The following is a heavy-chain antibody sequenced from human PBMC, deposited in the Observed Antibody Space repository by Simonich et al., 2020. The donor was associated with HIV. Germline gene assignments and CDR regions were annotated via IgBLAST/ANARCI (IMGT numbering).Heavy chain of an antibody. Sequence: QVQLQQWGAGLLKPSETLSRTCAVYGGSFSNYYWSWIRKPPGKGLEWIGEINHSGNTNYNPSLKRRVTVSVDTSKNQFSLKLSSVTAADTALYYCARGDYYNIFTAYAFDIWGQGTMVTVSS. V-gene: IGHV4-34*01. D-gene: IGHD3-9*01. J-gene: IGHJ3*02. CDR2: INHSGNT. CDR3: ARGDYYNIFTAYAFDI. CDR1: GGSFSNYY.